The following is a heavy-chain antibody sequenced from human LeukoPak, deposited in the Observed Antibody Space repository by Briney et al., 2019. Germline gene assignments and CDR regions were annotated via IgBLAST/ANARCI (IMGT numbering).Heavy chain of an antibody. D-gene: IGHD3-10*01. J-gene: IGHJ4*02. CDR2: IYHSGST. Sequence: SETLSLTCAVSGGSISSGGYSWSWIRQPPGKGLEWIGYIYHSGSTYYNPSLKSRVTISVDRPKNQFSLKLSSVTAADTAVYYCARSVRGYYFDYWGQGTLVTVSS. CDR3: ARSVRGYYFDY. V-gene: IGHV4-30-2*01. CDR1: GGSISSGGYS.